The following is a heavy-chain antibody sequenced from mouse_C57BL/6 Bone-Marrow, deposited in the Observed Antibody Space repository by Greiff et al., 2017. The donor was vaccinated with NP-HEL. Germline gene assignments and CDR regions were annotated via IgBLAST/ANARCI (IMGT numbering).Heavy chain of an antibody. CDR2: ISSGSSTI. J-gene: IGHJ2*01. CDR1: GYTFSDYG. CDR3: ARGPPTLFAAY. Sequence: EVQVVESGGGLVKPGGSLKLSCEASGYTFSDYGMHWVRQAPEKGLEWVAYISSGSSTIYYADTVKGRFTISRDNAKNTLFLQMTSLRSEDTAMYDCARGPPTLFAAYWGQGTTLTVSS. D-gene: IGHD6-1*01. V-gene: IGHV5-17*01.